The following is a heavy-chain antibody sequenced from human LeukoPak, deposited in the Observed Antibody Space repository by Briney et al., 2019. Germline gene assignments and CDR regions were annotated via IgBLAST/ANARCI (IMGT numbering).Heavy chain of an antibody. CDR1: GGSLSNNNYY. Sequence: SETLSLTCTVSGGSLSNNNYYWAWIRQPPGKGLEYIGSIYFTGSTNYNPSLKSRVTISVDTSKNQFSLKLSSVTAADTAVYYCARHGYCSGGSCEDKYYYYNMDVWGQGTTVTVSS. D-gene: IGHD2-15*01. V-gene: IGHV4-39*01. J-gene: IGHJ6*02. CDR2: IYFTGST. CDR3: ARHGYCSGGSCEDKYYYYNMDV.